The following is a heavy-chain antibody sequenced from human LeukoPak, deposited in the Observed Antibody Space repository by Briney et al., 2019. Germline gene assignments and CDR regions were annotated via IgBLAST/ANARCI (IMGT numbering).Heavy chain of an antibody. V-gene: IGHV1-18*01. J-gene: IGHJ5*02. CDR1: GYTFNNYG. Sequence: ASVKVSCKASGYTFNNYGVTWVRQAPGQGLEWMGWISAYNADTNYAQKFQGRVTMTTDTSTSTAYMELRSLRSDDTAVYYCARELRYGDYGGWFDPWGQGTLVTVSS. CDR3: ARELRYGDYGGWFDP. D-gene: IGHD4-17*01. CDR2: ISAYNADT.